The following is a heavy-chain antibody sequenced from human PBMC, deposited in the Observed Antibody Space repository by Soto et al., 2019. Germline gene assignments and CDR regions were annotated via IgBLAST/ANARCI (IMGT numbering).Heavy chain of an antibody. CDR3: AKSVECYGSGSYAFDI. CDR1: GFTFSSYG. Sequence: GGSLRLSCAASGFTFSSYGMHWVRQAPGKGLEWVAVISYDGSNKYYADSVKGCFTISRDNSKNTLYLQMNSLIAYDTAVFYYAKSVECYGSGSYAFDIWGQGTMVTVSS. V-gene: IGHV3-30*18. CDR2: ISYDGSNK. D-gene: IGHD3-10*01. J-gene: IGHJ3*02.